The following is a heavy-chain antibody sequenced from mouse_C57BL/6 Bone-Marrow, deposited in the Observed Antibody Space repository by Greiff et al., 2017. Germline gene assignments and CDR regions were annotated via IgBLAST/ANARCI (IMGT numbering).Heavy chain of an antibody. CDR1: GYTFTSYW. Sequence: QVQLQQPGAELVMPGASVKLSCKASGYTFTSYWMHWVKQRPGQGLAWIGEIDPSDSYTNYNQKFKGKSTLTVDKSSSTAYMQLSSLTSEDSAVYYCARGWLPFAYWGQGTLVTVSA. D-gene: IGHD2-2*01. CDR3: ARGWLPFAY. J-gene: IGHJ3*01. V-gene: IGHV1-69*01. CDR2: IDPSDSYT.